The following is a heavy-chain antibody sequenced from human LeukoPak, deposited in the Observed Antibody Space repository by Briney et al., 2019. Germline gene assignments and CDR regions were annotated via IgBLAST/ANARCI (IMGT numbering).Heavy chain of an antibody. CDR3: ARDFRSGFMPLGY. CDR2: INSDGSST. Sequence: PGGSLRLSCAASGFTFSSYWMHWFRQVPGKGLVWVSRINSDGSSTTYADSVKGRFTISRDNAKNTLYLQMDSLRAEDTAVYYCARDFRSGFMPLGYWGQGNLVTVSS. D-gene: IGHD1-26*01. J-gene: IGHJ4*02. CDR1: GFTFSSYW. V-gene: IGHV3-74*01.